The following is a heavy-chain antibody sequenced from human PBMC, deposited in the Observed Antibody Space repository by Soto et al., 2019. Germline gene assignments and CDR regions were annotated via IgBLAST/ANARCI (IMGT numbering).Heavy chain of an antibody. Sequence: QLVESGGGLAQPGGSLRLSCAASGFTLSGYAMDWVRQAPGKGLEYVSGISTNGVGTYYANSVQGRFTISRDNSKNTVYLQMGSLRPEDMAVYYCARRARPDFYYMDVWGKGTTVTVSS. D-gene: IGHD6-6*01. CDR1: GFTLSGYA. J-gene: IGHJ6*03. V-gene: IGHV3-64*01. CDR3: ARRARPDFYYMDV. CDR2: ISTNGVGT.